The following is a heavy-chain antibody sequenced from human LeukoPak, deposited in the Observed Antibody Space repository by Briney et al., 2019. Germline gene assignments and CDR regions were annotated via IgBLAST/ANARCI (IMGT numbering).Heavy chain of an antibody. V-gene: IGHV4-59*08. CDR2: NSGST. D-gene: IGHD1-26*01. CDR3: ARGRGYGGNYLRSFDI. Sequence: SGTLSLTCTVSGDSISSYFWSWIRQPPGKGLEWIGFNSGSTNYNPSLKSRVTILLDRSKNQFSLKLSSVTAADTAVYYCARGRGYGGNYLRSFDIWGQGTMVTVSS. J-gene: IGHJ3*02. CDR1: GDSISSYF.